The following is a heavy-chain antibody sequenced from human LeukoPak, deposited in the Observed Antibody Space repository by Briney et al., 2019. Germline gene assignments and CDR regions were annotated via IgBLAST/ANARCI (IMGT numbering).Heavy chain of an antibody. Sequence: SETLSLVCTVSCGFITSYYWTYIRQPAGKGLEWIGRIHTRGSTNYNPSLKGGVTMSVDISKNRFSLKLSSVTAADTAMYYCAREFSGTSIAARVFDSWGQGTLVTVSS. CDR3: AREFSGTSIAARVFDS. CDR1: CGFITSYY. J-gene: IGHJ4*02. D-gene: IGHD6-6*01. V-gene: IGHV4-4*07. CDR2: IHTRGST.